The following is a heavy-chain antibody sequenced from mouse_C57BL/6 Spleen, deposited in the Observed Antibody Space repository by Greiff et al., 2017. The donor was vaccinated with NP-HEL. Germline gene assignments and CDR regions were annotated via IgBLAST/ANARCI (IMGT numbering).Heavy chain of an antibody. Sequence: QVQLQQPGAELVRPGSSVKLSCKASGYTFTSYWMHWVKQRPIQGLEWIGNIDPSDSETHYNQKFKDKATLTVDKSSSTAYMQLSSLTSEDSAVYYCARGETAQAGCGYWGQGTLVTVSA. CDR1: GYTFTSYW. J-gene: IGHJ3*01. CDR3: ARGETAQAGCGY. D-gene: IGHD3-2*02. CDR2: IDPSDSET. V-gene: IGHV1-52*01.